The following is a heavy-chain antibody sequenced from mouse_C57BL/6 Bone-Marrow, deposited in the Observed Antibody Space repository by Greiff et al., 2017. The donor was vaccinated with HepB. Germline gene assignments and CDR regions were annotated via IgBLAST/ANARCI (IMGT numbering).Heavy chain of an antibody. V-gene: IGHV1-81*01. Sequence: VQLQQSGAELARPGASVKLSCKASGYTFTSYGISWVKQRTGQGLEWIGEIYPRSGNTYYNEKFKGKATLTADKSSRPAYMELRSLTSEDSAVYFCARRTSYGFAYWGQGTLVTVSA. CDR1: GYTFTSYG. CDR2: IYPRSGNT. J-gene: IGHJ3*01. CDR3: ARRTSYGFAY. D-gene: IGHD2-12*01.